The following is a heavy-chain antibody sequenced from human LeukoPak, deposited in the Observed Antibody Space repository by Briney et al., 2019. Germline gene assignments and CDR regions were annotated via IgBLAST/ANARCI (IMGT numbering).Heavy chain of an antibody. D-gene: IGHD6-13*01. V-gene: IGHV4-59*01. J-gene: IGHJ1*01. CDR2: IYDSGST. CDR3: ARDLLSSSWVCFQH. Sequence: SETLSLTCTVSGGSISGYYWSWIRQPPGKGLEWIGYIYDSGSTNYNPSLKSRVTISVDTSKNQFSLKLSSVTAADTAVYYCARDLLSSSWVCFQHWGQGTLVTVSS. CDR1: GGSISGYY.